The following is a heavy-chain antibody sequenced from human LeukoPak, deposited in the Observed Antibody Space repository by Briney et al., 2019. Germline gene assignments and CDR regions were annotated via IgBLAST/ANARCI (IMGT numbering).Heavy chain of an antibody. J-gene: IGHJ4*02. CDR3: ARDSSGYLHTYFDY. CDR1: GYTFTSYG. CDR2: ISAYNGNT. D-gene: IGHD3-22*01. V-gene: IGHV1-18*01. Sequence: GASVKVSCKASGYTFTSYGISWVRQAPGQGLEWMGWISAYNGNTNYAQKLQGRVTMTTDTSTSTAYMELRSLRSDDTAVYYCARDSSGYLHTYFDYWGQGTLVTVSS.